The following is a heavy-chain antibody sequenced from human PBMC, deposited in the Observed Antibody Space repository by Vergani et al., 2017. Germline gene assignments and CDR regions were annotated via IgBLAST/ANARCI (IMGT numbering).Heavy chain of an antibody. D-gene: IGHD5-18*01. Sequence: EAQLLESGGGLAQPGGSLRLSCAASGFSFGDYAMTWVRQAPGKGLEWVAFIRNKAYGGTTEYAASVKGRFTISRDDSKRLAYLQLSGLKTEDTAVYFCSRGRGYSFGYSDYWGQGTLVTVSS. CDR2: IRNKAYGGTT. J-gene: IGHJ4*02. CDR1: GFSFGDYA. V-gene: IGHV3-49*04. CDR3: SRGRGYSFGYSDY.